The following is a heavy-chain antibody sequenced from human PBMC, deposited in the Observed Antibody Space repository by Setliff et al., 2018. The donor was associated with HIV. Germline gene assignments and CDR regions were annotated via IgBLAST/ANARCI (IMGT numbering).Heavy chain of an antibody. D-gene: IGHD3-10*01. J-gene: IGHJ4*01. CDR1: NGSISRGSYY. V-gene: IGHV4-39*01. CDR2: IYYSGST. CDR3: ASTDNTGYKIDY. Sequence: SETLSLTCAVSNGSISRGSYYWGWIRQPPGKGPEWVGSIYYSGSTYYSPSLKSRVTISVDTSKRQFFLHLTSVTAADTAVYFCASTDNTGYKIDYWGQGALVTVSS.